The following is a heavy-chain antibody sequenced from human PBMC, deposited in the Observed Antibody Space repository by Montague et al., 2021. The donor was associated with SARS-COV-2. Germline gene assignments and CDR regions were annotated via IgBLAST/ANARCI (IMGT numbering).Heavy chain of an antibody. D-gene: IGHD2-21*02. CDR3: ASSHCGGDCY. Sequence: TLPLTCTVSGGLSKTDPSNSDFWSWIRQPAGKGLEWIGRIHTSGSTNYNPSLKSRVAISIDTSKDQFSLELSSVTAADTAVYYCASSHCGGDCYSGQGTLVTVSS. J-gene: IGHJ4*02. CDR1: GGLSKTDPSNSDF. V-gene: IGHV4-61*02. CDR2: IHTSGST.